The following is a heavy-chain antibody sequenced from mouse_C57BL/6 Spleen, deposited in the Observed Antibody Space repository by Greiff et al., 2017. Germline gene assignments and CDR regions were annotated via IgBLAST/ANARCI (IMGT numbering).Heavy chain of an antibody. Sequence: QVQLQQPGAELVKPGASVKLSCKASGYTFTSYWMHWVKQRPGQGLEWIGMIHPNSGSTNYNEKFKSKATLTVDKSSSTAYMQLSSLTSEDSAVYYCARGEIYDGYYPFAYWGQGTLVTVSA. D-gene: IGHD2-3*01. J-gene: IGHJ3*01. CDR2: IHPNSGST. CDR3: ARGEIYDGYYPFAY. CDR1: GYTFTSYW. V-gene: IGHV1-64*01.